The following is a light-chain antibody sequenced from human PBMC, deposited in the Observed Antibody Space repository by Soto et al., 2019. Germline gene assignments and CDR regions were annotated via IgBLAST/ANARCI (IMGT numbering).Light chain of an antibody. Sequence: QSVLAQPASVSGSPGQSLTISCTGTSSDVGSYNLVSWYQQHPGKAPKLMIYEVNKRPSGVSSRFSGSKSGNTASLTISGLQAEDEADYYCCSYAGSSTYVFGTGTKVTVL. V-gene: IGLV2-23*02. J-gene: IGLJ1*01. CDR1: SSDVGSYNL. CDR2: EVN. CDR3: CSYAGSSTYV.